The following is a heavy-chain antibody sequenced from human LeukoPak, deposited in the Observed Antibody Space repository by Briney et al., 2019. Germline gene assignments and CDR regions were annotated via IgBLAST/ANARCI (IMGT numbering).Heavy chain of an antibody. V-gene: IGHV3-30*18. Sequence: PGGSLRLSCAASGFTFSSYGMHWVRQAPGKGLEWVAVISYDGSNKYYADSVKGRFTISRDNSKNTLYLQMNSLRAEDTAVYYCAKNRDRGVPTYYYDSSGSSHFDLWGRGTPVTVSS. CDR1: GFTFSSYG. D-gene: IGHD3-22*01. CDR3: AKNRDRGVPTYYYDSSGSSHFDL. CDR2: ISYDGSNK. J-gene: IGHJ2*01.